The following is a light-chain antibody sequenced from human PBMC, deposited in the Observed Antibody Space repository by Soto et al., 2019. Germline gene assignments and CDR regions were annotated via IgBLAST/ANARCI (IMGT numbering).Light chain of an antibody. CDR1: NIGNKS. CDR2: YDS. CDR3: QVWDSSSDHWV. J-gene: IGLJ3*02. V-gene: IGLV3-21*04. Sequence: SYELTQPPSVSVAPGKTARITCGGNNIGNKSVHWYQQKPGQAPVLVIYYDSDRPSGIPERFSGSNSGNTATLTISRVEAGDEADYYCQVWDSSSDHWVFGGGTKVTVL.